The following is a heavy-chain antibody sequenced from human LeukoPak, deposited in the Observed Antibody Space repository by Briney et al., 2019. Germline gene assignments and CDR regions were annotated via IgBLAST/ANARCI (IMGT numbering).Heavy chain of an antibody. CDR3: ARDVVGATTWFDP. Sequence: GASVKVSCKASGYTFTGYYMHWVRQAPGQGLEWMGWINPNSGGTNYAQKFQGRVTMTRDTSISTAYMELSRLRSDDTAVYYCARDVVGATTWFDPWGQGTLVTVSS. V-gene: IGHV1-2*02. CDR2: INPNSGGT. CDR1: GYTFTGYY. D-gene: IGHD1-26*01. J-gene: IGHJ5*02.